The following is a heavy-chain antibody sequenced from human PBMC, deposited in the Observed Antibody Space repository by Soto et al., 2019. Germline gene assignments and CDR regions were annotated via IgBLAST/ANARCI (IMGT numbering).Heavy chain of an antibody. Sequence: TLALTCTFCVSCISYFFFSLSLIRQSPWNCLESIVYISHLDSTYFHTSFKIRLTMSIDSTRNQFSLKLSSVTAADMAVYYCDRGGVYDCFDYWGQGVMVTVSS. CDR3: DRGGVYDCFDY. D-gene: IGHD2-8*02. CDR1: VSCISYFFFS. CDR2: ISHLDST. J-gene: IGHJ4*02. V-gene: IGHV4-30-2*06.